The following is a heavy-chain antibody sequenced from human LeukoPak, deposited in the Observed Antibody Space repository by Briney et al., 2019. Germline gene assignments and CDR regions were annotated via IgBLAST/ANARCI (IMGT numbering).Heavy chain of an antibody. CDR1: GGSIRRYY. J-gene: IGHJ3*02. CDR2: IYTSGST. V-gene: IGHV4-4*07. D-gene: IGHD3-9*01. Sequence: KPSETLSLTCTVSGGSIRRYYWSWIRQPAGKGLEWIGRIYTSGSTNYNPSLKSRVTMSVDTSKNQFSLKLSSVTAADTAVYYCARGFDWACDDAFDIWGQGTMVTVSS. CDR3: ARGFDWACDDAFDI.